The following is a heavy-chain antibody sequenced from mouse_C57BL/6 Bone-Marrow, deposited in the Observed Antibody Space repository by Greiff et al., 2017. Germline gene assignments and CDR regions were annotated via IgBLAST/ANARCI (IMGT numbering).Heavy chain of an antibody. D-gene: IGHD1-1*01. CDR1: GFTFSDYG. Sequence: DVMLVESGGGLVKPGGSLKLSCAASGFTFSDYGMHWVRQAPEKGLEWVAYISSGSSTIYYADTVKGRFTISRDNAKNTLFLQMNSLRSEDTAMYYCARQGNYVAMDYWGQGTSATVTS. CDR3: ARQGNYVAMDY. CDR2: ISSGSSTI. J-gene: IGHJ4*01. V-gene: IGHV5-17*01.